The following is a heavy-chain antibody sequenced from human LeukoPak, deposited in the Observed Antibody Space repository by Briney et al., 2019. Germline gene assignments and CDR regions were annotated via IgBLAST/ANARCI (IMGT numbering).Heavy chain of an antibody. J-gene: IGHJ4*02. CDR1: GFTVSSNY. D-gene: IGHD6-19*01. CDR3: VKDGGSSGWYAFDY. V-gene: IGHV3-53*05. Sequence: PGGSLRLSCAASGFTVSSNYMSWVRQAPGKGLEWVSVIYSGGSTYYADSVKGRFTISRDNSKNTLYLQMSSLRAEDTAVYYCVKDGGSSGWYAFDYWGQGTLVTVSS. CDR2: IYSGGST.